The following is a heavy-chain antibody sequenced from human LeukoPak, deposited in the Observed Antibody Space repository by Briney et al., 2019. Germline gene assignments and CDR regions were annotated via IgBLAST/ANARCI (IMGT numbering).Heavy chain of an antibody. CDR2: SYSGGST. V-gene: IGHV3-66*01. D-gene: IGHD5-12*01. Sequence: GGSLRLSCATSGFTVSSNYMSSVRQAPGKGLEWDSVSYSGGSTYYADSVKGRFTISRDNAKRSLSLQMSSLRADDTAVYYCARGAYSGYDYRFDPWGQGTLVTVSS. CDR1: GFTVSSNY. J-gene: IGHJ5*02. CDR3: ARGAYSGYDYRFDP.